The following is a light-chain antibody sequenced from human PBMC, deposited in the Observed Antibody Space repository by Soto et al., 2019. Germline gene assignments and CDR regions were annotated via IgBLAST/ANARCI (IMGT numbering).Light chain of an antibody. J-gene: IGKJ5*01. CDR3: QQYNSYPIT. CDR1: QSVSSSY. V-gene: IGKV3-20*01. CDR2: GAS. Sequence: EIVLTQSPGTLSLSPGERATLSCRASQSVSSSYLAWYQQKPGQAPRLLIYGASSRATGIPDRFSGSGSGTEFAVTISSLQSEDFAVYYCQQYNSYPITFGQGTRLEIK.